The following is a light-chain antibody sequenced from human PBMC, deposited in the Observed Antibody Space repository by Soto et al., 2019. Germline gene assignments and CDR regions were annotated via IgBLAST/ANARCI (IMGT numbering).Light chain of an antibody. CDR3: MLALQTPRT. J-gene: IGKJ5*01. Sequence: KTKTLLSVPVIDGGGAAITCRSSQSLLHSNGYNYLDWYLQKPGQSPQLLIYLGSNRASGVPDRFSGSGSGTDFTLKISRVEAGYVGVYCSMLALQTPRTFGHGTRLDIK. V-gene: IGKV2-28*01. CDR2: LGS. CDR1: QSLLHSNGYNY.